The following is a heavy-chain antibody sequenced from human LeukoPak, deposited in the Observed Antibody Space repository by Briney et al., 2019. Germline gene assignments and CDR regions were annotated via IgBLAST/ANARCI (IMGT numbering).Heavy chain of an antibody. CDR3: ARDRAMTTVTSDAFDI. V-gene: IGHV1-3*01. Sequence: GASVKVSCKASGYTFTSYAMHWVRQAPGQRLEWMGWINAGNGNTKYSQKFQGRVTITRDTSASTAYMELSSLRSEDTAVYYCARDRAMTTVTSDAFDIWGQGTMVTVSS. CDR1: GYTFTSYA. J-gene: IGHJ3*02. CDR2: INAGNGNT. D-gene: IGHD4-17*01.